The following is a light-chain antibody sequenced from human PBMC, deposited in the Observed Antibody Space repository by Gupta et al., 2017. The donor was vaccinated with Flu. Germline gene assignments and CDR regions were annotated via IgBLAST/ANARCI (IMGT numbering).Light chain of an antibody. CDR1: QSVSDNY. Sequence: IVLTQSPGTLSLSPGERATLPCRASQSVSDNYLSWYQQKPGEAPRLLNDGTSSRATGIPDRCSGSGSGTDFTLTSSRLEHEDVAVYYCQPYSSSRAFGQGTRLEIK. CDR2: GTS. CDR3: QPYSSSRA. V-gene: IGKV3-20*01. J-gene: IGKJ5*01.